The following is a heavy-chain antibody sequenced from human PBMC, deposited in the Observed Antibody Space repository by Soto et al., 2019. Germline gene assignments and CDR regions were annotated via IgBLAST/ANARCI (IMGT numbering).Heavy chain of an antibody. CDR3: ARVVLTITRGAFDA. Sequence: QVQLQESGPGLVKPSGTLSLTCAVSGGSISSSHWWTWVRQSPGKGLEYIGEISHSGTSNSNPSLQRGVTLSVDKSKNHFSLTLTSVTAADTAVYYCARVVLTITRGAFDAWGQGTLVIVSS. J-gene: IGHJ3*01. V-gene: IGHV4-4*02. CDR2: ISHSGTS. D-gene: IGHD3-9*01. CDR1: GGSISSSHW.